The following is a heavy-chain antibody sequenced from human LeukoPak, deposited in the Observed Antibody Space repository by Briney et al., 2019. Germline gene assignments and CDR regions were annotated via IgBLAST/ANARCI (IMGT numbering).Heavy chain of an antibody. CDR2: IISSGGSTT. Sequence: GGSLRLSCAASGFTFSSYSMNWVRRTPGKGLEWVSYIISSGGSTTHYADSVKGRFTISRDNAKNSLYLQMNSLRAEDTAVYYCARGSPDLDYWGQGTLVTVSS. D-gene: IGHD3-10*01. CDR1: GFTFSSYS. V-gene: IGHV3-48*01. J-gene: IGHJ4*02. CDR3: ARGSPDLDY.